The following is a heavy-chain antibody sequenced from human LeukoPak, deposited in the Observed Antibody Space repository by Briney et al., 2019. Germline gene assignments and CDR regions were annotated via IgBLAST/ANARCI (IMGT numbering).Heavy chain of an antibody. D-gene: IGHD2-2*02. CDR3: ARDGVPAAILYYYYYMDV. CDR1: GFTFSSYS. Sequence: GGSLRLSCAASGFTFSSYSMNWVRQAPGKGLEWVSCISSSSSYIYYADSVKGRFTISRDNAKNSLYLQMNSLRAEDTAVYYCARDGVPAAILYYYYYMDVWGKGTTVTVSS. CDR2: ISSSSSYI. J-gene: IGHJ6*03. V-gene: IGHV3-21*01.